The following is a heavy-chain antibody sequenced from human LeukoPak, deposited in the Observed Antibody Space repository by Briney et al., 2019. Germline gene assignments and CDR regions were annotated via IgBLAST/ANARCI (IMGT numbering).Heavy chain of an antibody. CDR1: GGSISSYY. J-gene: IGHJ3*02. D-gene: IGHD2-8*01. Sequence: SETLSLTCTVSGGSISSYYWSWIRQPAGKGLEWIGRIYTSGLTYYNPSLKSRVTISVDMSKNQFSLRLSSVTAADTAVYYCARDQWGGSYIHDAFDMWGQGTMVTVSS. CDR3: ARDQWGGSYIHDAFDM. CDR2: IYTSGLT. V-gene: IGHV4-4*07.